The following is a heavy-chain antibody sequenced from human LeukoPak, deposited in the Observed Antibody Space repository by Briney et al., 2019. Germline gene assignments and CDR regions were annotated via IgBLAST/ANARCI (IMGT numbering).Heavy chain of an antibody. Sequence: PGGSLRLSCAGPGFTFIGYAMSWVRQAPGKGLEWVSSISSSSSYIYYADSVKGRFTISRDNAKNSLYLQMNSLRAEDTAVYYCAREVVRGVITAYYGMDVWGQGTTVTVSS. CDR3: AREVVRGVITAYYGMDV. V-gene: IGHV3-21*01. J-gene: IGHJ6*02. D-gene: IGHD3-10*01. CDR2: ISSSSSYI. CDR1: GFTFIGYA.